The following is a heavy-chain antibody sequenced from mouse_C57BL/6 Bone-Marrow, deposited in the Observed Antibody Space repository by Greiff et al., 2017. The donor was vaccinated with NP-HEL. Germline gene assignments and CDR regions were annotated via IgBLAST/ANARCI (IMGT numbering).Heavy chain of an antibody. V-gene: IGHV1-54*01. D-gene: IGHD1-1*01. CDR1: GYAFTNYL. CDR2: INPGSGGT. CDR3: ARSAYYYGSSTRNAMDY. Sequence: QVHVKQSGAELVRPGTSVKVSCKASGYAFTNYLIEWVKQRPGQGLEWIGVINPGSGGTNYNEKFKGKATLTADKSSSTAYMQLSSLTSEDSAVYFCARSAYYYGSSTRNAMDYWGQGTSVTVSS. J-gene: IGHJ4*01.